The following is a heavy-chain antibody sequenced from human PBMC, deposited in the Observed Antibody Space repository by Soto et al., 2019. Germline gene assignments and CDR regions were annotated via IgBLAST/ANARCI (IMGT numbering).Heavy chain of an antibody. CDR2: IYYSGST. J-gene: IGHJ5*02. CDR3: ARVITIFGVVMIPNWFDP. V-gene: IGHV4-59*01. CDR1: GGSISSYY. D-gene: IGHD3-3*01. Sequence: PSETPSLTCTVSGGSISSYYWSWIRQPPGKGLEWIGYIYYSGSTNYNPSLKSRVTISVDTSKNQFSLKLSSVTAADTAVYYCARVITIFGVVMIPNWFDPWGQGTLVTVSS.